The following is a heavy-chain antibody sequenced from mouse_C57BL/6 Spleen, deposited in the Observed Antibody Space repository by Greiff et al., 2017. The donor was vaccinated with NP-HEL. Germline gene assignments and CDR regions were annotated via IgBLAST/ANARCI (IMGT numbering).Heavy chain of an antibody. D-gene: IGHD1-1*01. CDR1: GYTFTSYG. CDR3: ARDYGSPWFAY. CDR2: IYPRSGST. Sequence: QVQLKQSGAELARPGASVKLSCKASGYTFTSYGISWVKQRTGQGLEWIGEIYPRSGSTNYNEKFKSKATLTVDKSSSTAYMQLSSLTSEDSAVYYCARDYGSPWFAYWGQGTLVTVSA. J-gene: IGHJ3*01. V-gene: IGHV1-81*01.